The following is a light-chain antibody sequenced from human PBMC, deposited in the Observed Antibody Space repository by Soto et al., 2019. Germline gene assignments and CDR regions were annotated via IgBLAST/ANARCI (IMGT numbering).Light chain of an antibody. V-gene: IGKV3-15*01. CDR3: QQYNDWPRT. J-gene: IGKJ1*01. CDR2: GAS. Sequence: EIVMTQSPATLSVSPGEGVTLSCRASQSVNTDLAWYQQRPGQSPRLLIFGASSRATGVPARFSGSGSGTEFTLTISSLQSGDFAVYYCQQYNDWPRTFGQGAKVEIK. CDR1: QSVNTD.